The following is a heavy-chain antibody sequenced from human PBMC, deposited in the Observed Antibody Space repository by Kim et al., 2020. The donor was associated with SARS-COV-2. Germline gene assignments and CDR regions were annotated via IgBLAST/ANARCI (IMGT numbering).Heavy chain of an antibody. CDR2: IGGGVRTT. Sequence: GGSLRLSCATSGFTFSDYAMHWIRQPPGKGLQWVSFIGGGVRTTSYADSVRGRFTISRDNSKNSLYLQMDSLTTDDTGFYYCAKDIHGVECSSSFEDHWG. CDR3: AKDIHGVECSSSFEDH. D-gene: IGHD6-6*01. J-gene: IGHJ4*01. CDR1: GFTFSDYA. V-gene: IGHV3-43*02.